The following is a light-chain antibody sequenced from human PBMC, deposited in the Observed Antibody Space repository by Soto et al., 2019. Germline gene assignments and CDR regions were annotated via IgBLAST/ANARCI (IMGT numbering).Light chain of an antibody. CDR2: LAS. Sequence: IVLTQSPATLSSFPGDRVTLSCRASQAVNTRLAWYQHKPGQAPRLLIYLASNRAAGVPARFSGSGSGTDFTLTISDVEPEDFAVYYCHQRQSWPRTFGQGTKWIS. J-gene: IGKJ1*01. CDR1: QAVNTR. V-gene: IGKV3-11*01. CDR3: HQRQSWPRT.